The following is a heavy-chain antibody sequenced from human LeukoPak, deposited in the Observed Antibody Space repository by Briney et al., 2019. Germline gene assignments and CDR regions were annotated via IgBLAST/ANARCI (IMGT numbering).Heavy chain of an antibody. CDR2: ISYDGSNK. CDR1: GFTFSSYA. D-gene: IGHD1-26*01. J-gene: IGHJ4*02. CDR3: ARVGQPRWELLGLLDY. Sequence: GRSLRLSCAASGFTFSSYAMHWVRQAPGKGLEWVSVISYDGSNKYYADSVKGRFTISRDNSKNTLYLQMNSLRAEDTAVYYCARVGQPRWELLGLLDYWGQGTLVTVSS. V-gene: IGHV3-30*04.